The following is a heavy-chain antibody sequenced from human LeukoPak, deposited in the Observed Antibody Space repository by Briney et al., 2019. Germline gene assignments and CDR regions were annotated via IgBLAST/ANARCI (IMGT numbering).Heavy chain of an antibody. Sequence: GGSLRLSCAASGFTFGSYAMSWVRQAPGKGLEWVSAISGSGGSTYYADSVKGRFTISRDNSKNTLYLQMNSLRAEDTAVYYCAARKLWSPFDYWGQGTLVTVSS. V-gene: IGHV3-23*01. CDR2: ISGSGGST. CDR1: GFTFGSYA. CDR3: AARKLWSPFDY. D-gene: IGHD3-10*01. J-gene: IGHJ4*02.